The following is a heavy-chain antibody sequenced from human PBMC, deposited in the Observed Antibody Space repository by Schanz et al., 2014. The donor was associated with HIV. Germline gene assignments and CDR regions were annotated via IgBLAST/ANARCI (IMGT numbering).Heavy chain of an antibody. J-gene: IGHJ2*01. CDR2: INPHSGGT. D-gene: IGHD2-2*01. CDR3: ARDYEYASTPYWYFDV. CDR1: GYTFTSYD. Sequence: QVQLVQSGAEVKKPGASVKVSCKTSGYTFTSYDINWVRQAAGQGLEWMGWINPHSGGTNYAQKFQGRVTMTRDPSVSTAYMDLIRLRSDDTAVYYCARDYEYASTPYWYFDVWGRGTLVTVTS. V-gene: IGHV1-2*02.